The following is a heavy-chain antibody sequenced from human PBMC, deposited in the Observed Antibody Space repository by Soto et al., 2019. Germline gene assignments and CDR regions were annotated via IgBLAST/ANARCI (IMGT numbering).Heavy chain of an antibody. V-gene: IGHV1-18*01. D-gene: IGHD3-16*01. CDR3: ARDRGGDGMDV. Sequence: QVQLVQSGAEVKKPGASVKVSCKASGYTFSSYGISWVRQAPGQGLEWMGWSSGYNGNTNYAQKLQGRVTMTIDTSTSKGYMELRSLRSDDTAVYYCARDRGGDGMDVWGQGTTVTVSS. CDR2: SSGYNGNT. J-gene: IGHJ6*02. CDR1: GYTFSSYG.